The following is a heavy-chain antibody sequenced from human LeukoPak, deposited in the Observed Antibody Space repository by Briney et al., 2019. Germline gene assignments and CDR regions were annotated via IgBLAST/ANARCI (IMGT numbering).Heavy chain of an antibody. J-gene: IGHJ6*02. Sequence: SETLSLTCTVSGGSISTYYWNWIRQPPGKGLEWIGYIYHSGSTNYNPSLQSRVTISVDKSKNQFSLKLSSVTAADTAVYYCASSLVIVVVPAARALYYYYGMDVWGQGTTVTVSS. CDR1: GGSISTYY. CDR2: IYHSGST. CDR3: ASSLVIVVVPAARALYYYYGMDV. V-gene: IGHV4-59*12. D-gene: IGHD2-2*01.